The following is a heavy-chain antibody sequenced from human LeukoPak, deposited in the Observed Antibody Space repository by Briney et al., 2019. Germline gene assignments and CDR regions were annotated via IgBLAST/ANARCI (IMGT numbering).Heavy chain of an antibody. D-gene: IGHD2-8*01. CDR2: IIPIFGTA. Sequence: ASVKVSCKASGGTFSSYAISWVRQAPGQGLEWMGGIIPIFGTANYAQKFQGRVTITTDESTSTAYMELSSLRSEDTAVYYCARGLPNGNSFDYWGQGTLVTVSS. J-gene: IGHJ4*02. CDR3: ARGLPNGNSFDY. V-gene: IGHV1-69*05. CDR1: GGTFSSYA.